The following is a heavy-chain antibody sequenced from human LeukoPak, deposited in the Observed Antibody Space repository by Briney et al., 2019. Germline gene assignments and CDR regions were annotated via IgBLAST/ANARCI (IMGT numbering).Heavy chain of an antibody. D-gene: IGHD6-13*01. CDR2: IYYSGST. Sequence: SETLSLTCTVSGGSISSSSYYWGWIRQPPGKGLEWIGSIYYSGSTYYNPSLKSRVTISVDTSKNQFSLKLSSVTAADTAVYYCARHLRYGGSSWFRGRLANWFDPWGQGTLVTISS. J-gene: IGHJ5*02. CDR3: ARHLRYGGSSWFRGRLANWFDP. CDR1: GGSISSSSYY. V-gene: IGHV4-39*01.